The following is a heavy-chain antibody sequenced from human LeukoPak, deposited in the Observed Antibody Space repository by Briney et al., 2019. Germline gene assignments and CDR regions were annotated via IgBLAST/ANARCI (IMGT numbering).Heavy chain of an antibody. V-gene: IGHV3-30*18. CDR2: ISYDGTNT. J-gene: IGHJ4*02. Sequence: GGSLRLSCAASGFTFSSYGMNWVRQAPGKGLEWVAFISYDGTNTYYADSVKGRFTVFRDNAKNTLYLQMNSLRAEDTAVYYCAKDQGNSYGYITLLGGTYDFWGQGTLVTVSS. D-gene: IGHD5-18*01. CDR1: GFTFSSYG. CDR3: AKDQGNSYGYITLLGGTYDF.